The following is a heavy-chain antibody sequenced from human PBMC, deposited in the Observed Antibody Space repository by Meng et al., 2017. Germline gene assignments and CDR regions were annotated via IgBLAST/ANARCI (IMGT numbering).Heavy chain of an antibody. Sequence: VHSGSKLMKPGASVKFSGKASGYTFTSYAMNWVRQAPGQGLEWMGWINTNTGNPTYAQGFTGRFVFSLDTSVSTAYLQISSLKAEDTAVYYCAREGRVDFDYWGQGTLVTVSS. V-gene: IGHV7-4-1*02. D-gene: IGHD1-26*01. CDR2: INTNTGNP. CDR1: GYTFTSYA. J-gene: IGHJ4*02. CDR3: AREGRVDFDY.